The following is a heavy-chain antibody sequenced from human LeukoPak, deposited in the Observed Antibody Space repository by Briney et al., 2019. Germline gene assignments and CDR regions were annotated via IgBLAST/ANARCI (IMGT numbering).Heavy chain of an antibody. CDR3: ARDLAEGSSWDLGSFDI. CDR1: GFTFSSYG. V-gene: IGHV3-33*01. J-gene: IGHJ3*02. D-gene: IGHD6-13*01. CDR2: IWYDGSNK. Sequence: GRSLRLSCAASGFTFSSYGMHWVRQAPGKGLEWVAVIWYDGSNKYSADSVKGRFTISRDNSKNTLYLQMNSLRAEDTAVYYCARDLAEGSSWDLGSFDIWGQGAMVTVSS.